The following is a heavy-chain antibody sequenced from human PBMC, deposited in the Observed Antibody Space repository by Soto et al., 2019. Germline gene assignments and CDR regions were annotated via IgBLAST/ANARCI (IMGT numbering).Heavy chain of an antibody. V-gene: IGHV4-30-4*01. Sequence: SETLSLTCTVSGGSFSSGDYYWSWVRQPPGKGLEWIGYIYYTGSTYYNPSLKSRVTISVDTSKNQFSLKLSSVTAADTAVYYCARDQISGLYYYGMDVWGQGTTVTVSS. CDR3: ARDQISGLYYYGMDV. D-gene: IGHD3-3*01. J-gene: IGHJ6*02. CDR1: GGSFSSGDYY. CDR2: IYYTGST.